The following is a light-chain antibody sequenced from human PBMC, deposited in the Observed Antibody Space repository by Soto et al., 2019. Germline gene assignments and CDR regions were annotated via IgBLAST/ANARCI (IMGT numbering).Light chain of an antibody. CDR2: DVT. CDR1: ISDVGGYDH. V-gene: IGLV2-11*01. CDR3: CSYAGTSSL. Sequence: QSALTQPRSVSGSPGQSVTISCTGTISDVGGYDHVSWYQQHPGKAPKLMIYDVTKRPSGVPDRFSGSKSGNTASLTISGLQAEDEADYYCCSYAGTSSLFGGGTKLTVL. J-gene: IGLJ2*01.